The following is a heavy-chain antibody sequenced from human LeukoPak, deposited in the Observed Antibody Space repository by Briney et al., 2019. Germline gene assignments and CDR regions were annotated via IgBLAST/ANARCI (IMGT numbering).Heavy chain of an antibody. CDR1: GGSISSSSSY. J-gene: IGHJ5*02. V-gene: IGHV4-39*01. CDR2: IYYSGST. Sequence: SETLSLTCTVSGGSISSSSSYWGWIRQPPGKGLEWIGSIYYSGSTSHNPSLKSRVTMSVDTSKNQFSLKLSSVTAADTAVYYCARRPAWFDPWGQGTLVTVSS. CDR3: ARRPAWFDP.